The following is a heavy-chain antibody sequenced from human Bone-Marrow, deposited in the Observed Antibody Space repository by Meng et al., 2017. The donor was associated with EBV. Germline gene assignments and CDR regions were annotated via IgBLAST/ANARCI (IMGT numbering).Heavy chain of an antibody. Sequence: QVQLVQSGAEVKKPGASVKVSCKASGYTFISYYIHWVRQAPGQGLEWMGWINPNNGDTKFAQKFQGRVTLTRDTSIRTAYMDLNRLGSDDTAVYYCASESGRGFTPDYWGQGTLVTVSS. CDR3: ASESGRGFTPDY. CDR1: GYTFISYY. V-gene: IGHV1-2*02. CDR2: INPNNGDT. J-gene: IGHJ4*02. D-gene: IGHD3-10*01.